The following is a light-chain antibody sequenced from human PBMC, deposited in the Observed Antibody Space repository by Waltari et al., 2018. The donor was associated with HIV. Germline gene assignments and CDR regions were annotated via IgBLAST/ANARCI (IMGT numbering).Light chain of an antibody. CDR1: ALATQY. Sequence: SYELKQPPSVSVSPGQTATITCSGDALATQYGFWYQQKAGHAPLVIIYKDSERPSGIPERISGSSSGTTVTLTILEVQAEDEADYYCQSTDSSGSYVFGSGTKVTVL. V-gene: IGLV3-25*03. CDR3: QSTDSSGSYV. CDR2: KDS. J-gene: IGLJ1*01.